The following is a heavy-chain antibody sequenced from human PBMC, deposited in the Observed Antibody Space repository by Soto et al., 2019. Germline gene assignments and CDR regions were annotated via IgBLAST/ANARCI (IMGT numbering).Heavy chain of an antibody. CDR2: ISGSGGST. D-gene: IGHD2-15*01. V-gene: IGHV3-23*01. CDR1: GFTFSNYA. CDR3: ARSRDIVVVVAAADDY. J-gene: IGHJ4*02. Sequence: EVQLLESGGGLVQPGGSLRLSCAASGFTFSNYAMSWVRQAPGKGLEWVSAISGSGGSTYYADSVKGRFTISRDNSKNTLYLQMNSLRAEDTAVYYCARSRDIVVVVAAADDYWGQGTLVTVSS.